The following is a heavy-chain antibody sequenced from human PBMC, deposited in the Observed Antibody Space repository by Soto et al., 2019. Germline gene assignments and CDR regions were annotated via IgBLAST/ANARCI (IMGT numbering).Heavy chain of an antibody. D-gene: IGHD5-12*01. V-gene: IGHV4-30-4*08. J-gene: IGHJ4*02. CDR3: ARWLGYGPHFDY. CDR1: GGTISNRGYH. Sequence: SQTHSHTYTVPGGTISNRGYHRSWIHQHPGKGLEWIGYIYYSGSTYYNPSLKSRVTISVDTSKNQFSLKLSSVTAADTAVYYCARWLGYGPHFDYWGQGTLVTVSS. CDR2: IYYSGST.